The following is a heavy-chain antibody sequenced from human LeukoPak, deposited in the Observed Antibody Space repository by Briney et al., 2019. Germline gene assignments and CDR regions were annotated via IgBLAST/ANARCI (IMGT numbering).Heavy chain of an antibody. CDR1: GFTFSSYV. J-gene: IGHJ4*02. D-gene: IGHD3-16*02. CDR3: VRGYTIGPGGY. Sequence: PGGSLRLSCAASGFTFSSYVMYWVRQAPGKGRVWVSRINSDGSSTTYADSVKGRFTISRDNAKNTLHLQMNSLRVEDTAVYYCVRGYTIGPGGYWGQGTLVTVSS. V-gene: IGHV3-74*03. CDR2: INSDGSST.